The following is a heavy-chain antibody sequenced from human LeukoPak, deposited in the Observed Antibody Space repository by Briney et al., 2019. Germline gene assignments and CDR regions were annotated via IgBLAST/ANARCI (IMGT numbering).Heavy chain of an antibody. J-gene: IGHJ4*02. Sequence: AGGSLRLSCAASGFTFSSYAMHWVRQAPGKGLEYVSAISSNGGSTYYANSVKGRFTISRDNSKNTLYLQMGSLRAEDMAVYYCARDQGPYYYDSSGYYHPLLWGQGTLVTVSS. D-gene: IGHD3-22*01. CDR3: ARDQGPYYYDSSGYYHPLL. CDR1: GFTFSSYA. CDR2: ISSNGGST. V-gene: IGHV3-64*01.